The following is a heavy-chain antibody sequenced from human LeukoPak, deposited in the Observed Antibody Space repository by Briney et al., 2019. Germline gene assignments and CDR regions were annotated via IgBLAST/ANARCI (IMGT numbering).Heavy chain of an antibody. CDR3: AKSIGVAAADSYYFDY. J-gene: IGHJ4*02. CDR2: ISWNSGSI. V-gene: IGHV3-9*01. Sequence: QPGRSLRLSCAASGFTFDDYAMHWVRHAPGKGLEWVSGISWNSGSIGYADSVKGRFTISRDNAKNSLYLQMNSLRAEDTALYYCAKSIGVAAADSYYFDYWGQGTLVTVSS. CDR1: GFTFDDYA. D-gene: IGHD6-13*01.